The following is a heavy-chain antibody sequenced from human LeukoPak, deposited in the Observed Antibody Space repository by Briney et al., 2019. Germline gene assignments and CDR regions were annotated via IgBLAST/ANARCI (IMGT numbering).Heavy chain of an antibody. V-gene: IGHV1-3*01. D-gene: IGHD3-16*02. J-gene: IGHJ4*02. CDR1: GYTFTSYA. CDR2: INAGNGNT. CDR3: AGVWMITFGGVISPPGY. Sequence: ASVKVSCKASGYTFTSYAMHWVRQAPGQRLEWMGWINAGNGNTKYSQKFQGRVTITRDTSASTAYMELSSLRSEDTAVYYCAGVWMITFGGVISPPGYWGQGTLVTVSS.